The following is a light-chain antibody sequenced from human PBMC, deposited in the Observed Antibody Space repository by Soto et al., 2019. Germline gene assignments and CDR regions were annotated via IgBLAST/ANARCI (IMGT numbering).Light chain of an antibody. CDR1: QSITSRY. CDR3: QQYGNLLT. J-gene: IGKJ4*01. CDR2: GAS. V-gene: IGKV3-20*01. Sequence: EIVVTHSPGTLSMSPGERATLSCRASQSITSRYLAWYQHKPGQAPRLLIYGASSRATGIPDRFSGSGSGTDFTLTISRLEPEDFAVYYCQQYGNLLTFGGGTRLEIK.